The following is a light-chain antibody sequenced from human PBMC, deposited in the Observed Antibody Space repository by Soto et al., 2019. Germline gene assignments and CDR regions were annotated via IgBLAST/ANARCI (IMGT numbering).Light chain of an antibody. J-gene: IGKJ1*01. V-gene: IGKV3-15*01. CDR3: QQYNNWPGT. CDR1: QSVSSN. CDR2: RAS. Sequence: EILLTQSPETLSLSPGERASLSSRASQSVSSNLAWYQQKPGQAPRLLIQRASTRATGIPARFSGSGSGTEFTLTISSLQSEDFAVYFCQQYNNWPGTFGQGTKVDIK.